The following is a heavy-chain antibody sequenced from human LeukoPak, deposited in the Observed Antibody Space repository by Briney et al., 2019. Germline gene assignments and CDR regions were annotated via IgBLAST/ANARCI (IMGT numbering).Heavy chain of an antibody. V-gene: IGHV3-7*01. J-gene: IGHJ6*03. Sequence: PGGSLRLSCAASGFTVSSNYMSWVRQAPGKGLEWVANIKQDGSEKYYVDSVKGRFTISRDNAKNSLYLQMNSLRAEDTAVYYCARDTSWCSGGSCSNRFSYYYYMDVWGKGTTVTVSS. CDR1: GFTVSSNY. CDR2: IKQDGSEK. CDR3: ARDTSWCSGGSCSNRFSYYYYMDV. D-gene: IGHD2-15*01.